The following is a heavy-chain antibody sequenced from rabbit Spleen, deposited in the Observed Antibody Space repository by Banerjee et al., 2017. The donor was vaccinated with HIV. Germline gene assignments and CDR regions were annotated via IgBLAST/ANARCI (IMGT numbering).Heavy chain of an antibody. J-gene: IGHJ6*01. D-gene: IGHD8-1*01. V-gene: IGHV1S45*01. Sequence: QEQLEESGGGLVKPEGSLTLTCKASGVSFSDRDVMCWVRQAPGKGLEWISCIAGSSSGFTYSATWAKGRFTCSKTSSTTVTLQMTSLTAADTATYFCARDSGTSFSSYGMDLWGPGTLVTVS. CDR3: ARDSGTSFSSYGMDL. CDR2: IAGSSSGFT. CDR1: GVSFSDRDV.